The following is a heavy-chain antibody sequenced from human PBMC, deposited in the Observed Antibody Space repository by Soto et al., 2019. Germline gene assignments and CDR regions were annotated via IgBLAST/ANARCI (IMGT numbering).Heavy chain of an antibody. V-gene: IGHV1-18*01. CDR2: ISAYDGKT. CDR1: GYPFNIYG. Sequence: QVQLVQSGAEVRKPGASVKVSCKTSGYPFNIYGMNWVRQAPGQGLEIMGWISAYDGKTTYAEKFQDRVTMTPDTSTRTAYMELRSLRPDDTAIYYCARDPHEFWTSYWFDSWGQGTLVSVSS. J-gene: IGHJ5*01. D-gene: IGHD1-1*01. CDR3: ARDPHEFWTSYWFDS.